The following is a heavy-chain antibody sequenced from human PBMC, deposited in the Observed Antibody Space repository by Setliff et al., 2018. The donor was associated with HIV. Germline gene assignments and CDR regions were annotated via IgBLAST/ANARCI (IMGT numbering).Heavy chain of an antibody. D-gene: IGHD3-16*01. CDR3: ARDVPWGDYYYYMDV. CDR2: IYTSGST. V-gene: IGHV4-4*07. J-gene: IGHJ6*03. Sequence: KPSETLSLTCTVSGGSISSYYWSWIRQPAGKGLEWIGHIYTSGSTNYNPSLKRRVTMSVDTSKNQFSLKLSSVTAADTAVYYCARDVPWGDYYYYMDVWGKGTTVTVSS. CDR1: GGSISSYY.